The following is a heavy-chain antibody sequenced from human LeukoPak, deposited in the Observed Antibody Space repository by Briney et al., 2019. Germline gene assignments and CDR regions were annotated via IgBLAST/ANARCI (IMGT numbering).Heavy chain of an antibody. CDR3: AKTTAGYSSGRYPGWPIDY. Sequence: GGSLRLSCAVSGITLSNYGMSWLRQAPGKGLEWVPGISGSGGDTYFADSVKGRFTISRDNSKNTVFLQMDSLRAEDTAVYYCAKTTAGYSSGRYPGWPIDYWGQGTLVTVSS. CDR1: GITLSNYG. D-gene: IGHD6-19*01. V-gene: IGHV3-23*01. CDR2: ISGSGGDT. J-gene: IGHJ4*02.